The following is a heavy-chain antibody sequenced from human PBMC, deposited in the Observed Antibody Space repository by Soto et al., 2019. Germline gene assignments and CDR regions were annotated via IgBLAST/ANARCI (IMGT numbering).Heavy chain of an antibody. Sequence: PGESLKISCRGAGYSCTSYWIGWVRRLPGKGPEWMGLVSPGDANTRYSPSFQGQVTITADKSISTAHLQWSSLKASDTAMYYCVSRQGGWSEYYYGMDVWGQGNAVTVSS. J-gene: IGHJ6*02. CDR1: GYSCTSYW. CDR3: VSRQGGWSEYYYGMDV. D-gene: IGHD6-19*01. V-gene: IGHV5-51*01. CDR2: VSPGDANT.